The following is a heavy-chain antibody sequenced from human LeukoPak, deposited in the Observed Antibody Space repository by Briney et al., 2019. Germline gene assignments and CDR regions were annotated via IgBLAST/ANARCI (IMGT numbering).Heavy chain of an antibody. D-gene: IGHD6-19*01. Sequence: PSETLSLTCTVSGGSISSYYWSWIRQPPGEGLEWIGYIYTSGSTNYNPSLKSRVTISVDTTKNQFSLKLSSVTAADTAVYYCARVAAYYYYMDVWGKGTTVTVSS. J-gene: IGHJ6*03. CDR1: GGSISSYY. CDR3: ARVAAYYYYMDV. CDR2: IYTSGST. V-gene: IGHV4-4*09.